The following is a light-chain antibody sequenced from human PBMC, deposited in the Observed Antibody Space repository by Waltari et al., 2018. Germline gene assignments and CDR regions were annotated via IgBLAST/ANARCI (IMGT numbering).Light chain of an antibody. CDR1: QSVSSN. Sequence: EILMTQSTTTLSVSPGESATLSCRASQSVSSNLVWYQQKPGQAPRLLIYDASTRATGIPARFSGSGSGTEFSLTISSLQSEDFAVYYCQQYSNWPRTFGQGTKVDIK. J-gene: IGKJ1*01. V-gene: IGKV3-15*01. CDR3: QQYSNWPRT. CDR2: DAS.